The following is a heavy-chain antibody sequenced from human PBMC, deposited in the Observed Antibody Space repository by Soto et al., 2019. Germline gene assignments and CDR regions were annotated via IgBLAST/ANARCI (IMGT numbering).Heavy chain of an antibody. CDR2: INPSGGST. V-gene: IGHV1-46*01. D-gene: IGHD3-3*01. J-gene: IGHJ6*02. CDR3: ARTRKKAVLRFLEWLLPTYYYYYGMDV. Sequence: ASVKVSCKASGYTFTSYYMHWVRQAPGQGLEWMGIINPSGGSTSYAQKFQGRVTMTRDTSTSTVYMELSSLRSEDTAVYYCARTRKKAVLRFLEWLLPTYYYYYGMDVWGQGTTVTVSS. CDR1: GYTFTSYY.